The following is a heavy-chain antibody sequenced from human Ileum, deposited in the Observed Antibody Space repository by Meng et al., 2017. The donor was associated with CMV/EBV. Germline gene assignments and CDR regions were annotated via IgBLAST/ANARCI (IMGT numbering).Heavy chain of an antibody. D-gene: IGHD3-16*01. V-gene: IGHV1-69*04. CDR3: ARLPVDYYAMDV. J-gene: IGHJ6*01. CDR1: GIILDSYA. Sequence: CRTSGIILDSYAISWVRQAPGQGLEWMGRIIPVLGTPTYSQKFQGRVKMTADKFTNTIYMELQSLTSEDTAIYYCARLPVDYYAMDVWGQGTTVTVSS. CDR2: IIPVLGTP.